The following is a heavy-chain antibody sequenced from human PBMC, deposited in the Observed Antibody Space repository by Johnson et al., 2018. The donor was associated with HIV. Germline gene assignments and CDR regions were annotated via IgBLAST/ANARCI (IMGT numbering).Heavy chain of an antibody. V-gene: IGHV3-23*04. Sequence: MQLVESGGGLVQPGGSLRLSCAASGFTVSSNYMSWVRQAPGKGLEWVSAIRGSGDSTYYADSVKGRFTISRDNSKNTLYVQMNSLRAEDTAAYYCAKGRWELLAGAFDIWGQGTTVTVSS. CDR2: IRGSGDST. CDR1: GFTVSSNY. CDR3: AKGRWELLAGAFDI. J-gene: IGHJ3*02. D-gene: IGHD1-26*01.